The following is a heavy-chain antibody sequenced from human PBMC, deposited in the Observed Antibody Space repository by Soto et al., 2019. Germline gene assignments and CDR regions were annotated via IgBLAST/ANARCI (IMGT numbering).Heavy chain of an antibody. Sequence: QVQLVESGGGVVQPGRSLRLSCATSGFTFNSSGMHWVRQAPGKGLEWVAVIWYDGTNKYYAASVKGRFTISRDNAKNTLYLQMNSPRVDETAVYYCAGAEPSDASLGAPCYYYYYMDVWGKGTTVIVSS. D-gene: IGHD3-16*02. J-gene: IGHJ6*03. V-gene: IGHV3-33*01. CDR2: IWYDGTNK. CDR3: AGAEPSDASLGAPCYYYYYMDV. CDR1: GFTFNSSG.